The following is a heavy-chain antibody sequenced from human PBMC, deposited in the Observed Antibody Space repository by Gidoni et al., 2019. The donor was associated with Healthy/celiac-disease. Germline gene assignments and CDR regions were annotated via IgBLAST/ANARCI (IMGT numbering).Heavy chain of an antibody. V-gene: IGHV4-38-2*01. CDR2: IYHSGST. D-gene: IGHD3-22*01. CDR3: ARVPTYDSSGYYYGGGAFDI. CDR1: GYSISSGYY. Sequence: QVQLQESGPGLVKPSETLSLTCAVSGYSISSGYYWGWIRQPPGKGLEWIGSIYHSGSTYYNPSLKSRVTISVDTSKNQFSLKLSSVTAADTAVYYCARVPTYDSSGYYYGGGAFDIWGQGTMVTVSS. J-gene: IGHJ3*02.